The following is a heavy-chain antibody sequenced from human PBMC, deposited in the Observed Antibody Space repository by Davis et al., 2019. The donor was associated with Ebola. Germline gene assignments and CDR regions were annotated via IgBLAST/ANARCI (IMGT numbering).Heavy chain of an antibody. CDR3: AKPKYTSSSYYFDY. V-gene: IGHV3-23*01. J-gene: IGHJ4*02. D-gene: IGHD6-6*01. Sequence: GESLKISCAASGFTFSSYAMHWVRQAPGKGLEWVSSISGSGVSTYYADSVKGRFTITRDNTKNTLYLQMNSLRAEDTAVYYCAKPKYTSSSYYFDYWGQGTLVTVSS. CDR2: ISGSGVST. CDR1: GFTFSSYA.